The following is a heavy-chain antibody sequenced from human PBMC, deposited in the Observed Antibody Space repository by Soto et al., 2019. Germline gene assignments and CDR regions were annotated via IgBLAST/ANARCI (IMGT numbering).Heavy chain of an antibody. Sequence: GGSLRLSCAASGFTFSSYAMSWVRQAPGKGLEWVSAISGSGGSTYYADSVKGRFTISRDNSKNTLYLQMNSLRAEDTAVYYCAPYCSGGSCYSRGPGYFQHWGQGTLVTVSS. CDR3: APYCSGGSCYSRGPGYFQH. CDR1: GFTFSSYA. V-gene: IGHV3-23*01. J-gene: IGHJ1*01. CDR2: ISGSGGST. D-gene: IGHD2-15*01.